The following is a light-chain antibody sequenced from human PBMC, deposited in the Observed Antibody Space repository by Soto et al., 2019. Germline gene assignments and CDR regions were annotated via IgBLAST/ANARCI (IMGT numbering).Light chain of an antibody. CDR3: ASWDDSLNIWV. V-gene: IGLV1-44*01. J-gene: IGLJ3*02. CDR2: KTD. Sequence: QSALTQPPSASGNPGQRVTISCSGSSANLARNSVNWYQQFPGTAPKLLIHKTDQRPSGVPDRFSGSKSGTSASLAITGLQSEDEGDYYCASWDDSLNIWVFGGGTKVTVL. CDR1: SANLARNS.